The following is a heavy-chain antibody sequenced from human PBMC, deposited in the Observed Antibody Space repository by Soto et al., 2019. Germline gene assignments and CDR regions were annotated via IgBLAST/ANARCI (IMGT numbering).Heavy chain of an antibody. V-gene: IGHV3-74*01. CDR2: INSDGSST. Sequence: PGGSLRLSCAASGFTFSSYWMHWVRQAPGKGLVWVSRINSDGSSTSYADSVKGRFTISRDNAKNTLYLQMNSLRAEDTAVYYCARGMRIAARPSYYYYYMDVWGKGTTVTVSS. D-gene: IGHD6-6*01. CDR3: ARGMRIAARPSYYYYYMDV. CDR1: GFTFSSYW. J-gene: IGHJ6*03.